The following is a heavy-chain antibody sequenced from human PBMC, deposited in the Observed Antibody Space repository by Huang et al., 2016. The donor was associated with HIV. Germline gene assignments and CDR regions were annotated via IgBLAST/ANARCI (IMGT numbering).Heavy chain of an antibody. V-gene: IGHV3-30*18. Sequence: QVHLVESGGGVVQPGGFLRLSCAASGFKLSGFGMHWVRQARGNGLEWVAVISNDGRSQCYTDSVKGRFTISRDNSDNTLSLQMKGLRPDDTAVYYCAKESRWFSDFDHWGQGVLVSVSS. D-gene: IGHD2-15*01. CDR1: GFKLSGFG. J-gene: IGHJ4*02. CDR2: ISNDGRSQ. CDR3: AKESRWFSDFDH.